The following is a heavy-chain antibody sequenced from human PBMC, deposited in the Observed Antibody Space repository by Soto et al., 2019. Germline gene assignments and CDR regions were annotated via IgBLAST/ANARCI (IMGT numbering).Heavy chain of an antibody. CDR2: ISGSGVTT. CDR1: GFNFRSYA. CDR3: AKAGIVATVIGAWFDY. V-gene: IGHV3-23*01. J-gene: IGHJ4*02. D-gene: IGHD5-12*01. Sequence: EVHLLESGGGLVQPGGSLRLSCAASGFNFRSYAMNWVRQAPGKGLEWVSTISGSGVTTYYADSVKGRFTISRDNSETTLYLQMTTRVAEDTAVYYCAKAGIVATVIGAWFDYWGQGPLVTVSS.